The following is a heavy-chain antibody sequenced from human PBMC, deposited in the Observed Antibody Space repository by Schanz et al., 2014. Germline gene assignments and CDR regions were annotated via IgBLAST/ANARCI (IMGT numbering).Heavy chain of an antibody. V-gene: IGHV4-39*02. CDR3: ARGYGDYDVLNY. D-gene: IGHD4-17*01. CDR1: GGSISSITYY. CDR2: IYYSGNT. J-gene: IGHJ4*02. Sequence: QLQLQESGPGLVKPSETLSLTCTVSGGSISSITYYWGWLRRPPGKGLEWIGSIYYSGNTYYNPSLKSRATISADPSKTHSSRKLPSVTAADTAVYYCARGYGDYDVLNYWGQGTLVTVSS.